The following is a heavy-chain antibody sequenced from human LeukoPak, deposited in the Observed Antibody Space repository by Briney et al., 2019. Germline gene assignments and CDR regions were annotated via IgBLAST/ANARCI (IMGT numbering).Heavy chain of an antibody. CDR3: ARGPTDCSSTNCSLGTNYPDLYYYYYMDV. V-gene: IGHV1-69*13. Sequence: ASVKVSCKASGGTFSSYAISWVRQAPGQGLEWMGGIIPIFGTANYAQKFQGRVTITADESTSTAYMEPSSLRSEDTAVYYCARGPTDCSSTNCSLGTNYPDLYYYYYMDVWGKGTTVTVSS. J-gene: IGHJ6*03. CDR1: GGTFSSYA. CDR2: IIPIFGTA. D-gene: IGHD2-2*01.